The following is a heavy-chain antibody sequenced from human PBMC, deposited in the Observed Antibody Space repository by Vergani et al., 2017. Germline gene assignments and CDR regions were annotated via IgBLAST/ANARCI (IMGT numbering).Heavy chain of an antibody. J-gene: IGHJ4*02. CDR1: GGSISSGGYY. Sequence: QVQLQESGPGLVKPSQTLSLTCTVSGGSISSGGYYWSWIRQHPGKGLEGIGYIYYSGSTYYNPSLKSRFTISVDTSKNQFSLKLSSVTAEDTAVYYCARRSAGSLIRFDYWGQGTLVTVSS. CDR2: IYYSGST. D-gene: IGHD1-26*01. V-gene: IGHV4-31*03. CDR3: ARRSAGSLIRFDY.